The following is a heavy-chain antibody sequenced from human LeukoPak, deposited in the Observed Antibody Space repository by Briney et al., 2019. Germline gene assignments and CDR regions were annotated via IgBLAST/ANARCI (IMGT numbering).Heavy chain of an antibody. V-gene: IGHV1-69*01. J-gene: IGHJ3*02. CDR2: IIPIFGTA. D-gene: IGHD3-16*01. CDR3: ARDTSGLEAFDI. CDR1: GGXFSSYA. Sequence: SVKVSCKASGGXFSSYAISWVRQAPGQGLEWMGGIIPIFGTANYAQKFQGRVTITADESTSTAYMELSSLRSEDTAVYYCARDTSGLEAFDIWGQGTMVTVSS.